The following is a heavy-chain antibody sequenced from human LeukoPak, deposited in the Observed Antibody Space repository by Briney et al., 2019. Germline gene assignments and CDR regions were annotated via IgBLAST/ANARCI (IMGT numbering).Heavy chain of an antibody. V-gene: IGHV3-15*01. J-gene: IGHJ4*02. CDR2: IKSKTDGGTT. CDR3: ITFSMIVVVITD. D-gene: IGHD3-22*01. CDR1: GFTFCNAW. Sequence: SGGSLRLSCAASGFTFCNAWMSWVRQAPGKGLEWVGRIKSKTDGGTTDYAAPVKGRFTISRDDSKNTLYLQMNSLKTEDTAVYYCITFSMIVVVITDWGQGTLVTVSS.